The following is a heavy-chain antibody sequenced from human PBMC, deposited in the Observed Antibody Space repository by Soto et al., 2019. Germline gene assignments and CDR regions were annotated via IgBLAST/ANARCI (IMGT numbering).Heavy chain of an antibody. Sequence: PSETQFLTCTVSGGSVSSHFWSWIRQPPGKGLEWIGYIYHSGSTYYNPSLKSRVTMSVDTSENQFSLKLNSVTAADTAVYYCARESAGSGKNNWFDPWGQGTLVTVSS. CDR1: GGSVSSHF. V-gene: IGHV4-59*02. CDR2: IYHSGST. J-gene: IGHJ5*02. D-gene: IGHD3-10*01. CDR3: ARESAGSGKNNWFDP.